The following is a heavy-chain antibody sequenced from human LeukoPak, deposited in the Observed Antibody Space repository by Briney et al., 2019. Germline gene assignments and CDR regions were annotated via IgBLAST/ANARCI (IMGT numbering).Heavy chain of an antibody. V-gene: IGHV3-21*01. D-gene: IGHD2-21*02. CDR3: AKIDDYYKHFDS. CDR2: ISSRSSYI. Sequence: KPGGSLRLSCTASDFNFNTYTIDWVRQAPGNGLEWVSPISSRSSYIYYADALRDRFSTSRDNAKNSVYLQMDGLRVEDTAVYYCAKIDDYYKHFDSWGQGTLVTVSS. CDR1: DFNFNTYT. J-gene: IGHJ4*02.